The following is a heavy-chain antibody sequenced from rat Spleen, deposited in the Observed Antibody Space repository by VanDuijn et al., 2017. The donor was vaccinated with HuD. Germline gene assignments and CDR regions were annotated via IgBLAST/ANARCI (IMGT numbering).Heavy chain of an antibody. CDR2: ISYDGSST. CDR1: GFTFSDYY. J-gene: IGHJ2*01. CDR3: ARRAGYLYYFDY. D-gene: IGHD1-4*01. Sequence: EVQVVESGGGLVQPGRSLKLSCAASGFTFSDYYMAWVRQAPTKGLEWVATISYDGSSTYYRDSVKGRFTISRDNAKSTLYLQMDSLRSEDTATYYCARRAGYLYYFDYWGQGVMVTVSS. V-gene: IGHV5-7*01.